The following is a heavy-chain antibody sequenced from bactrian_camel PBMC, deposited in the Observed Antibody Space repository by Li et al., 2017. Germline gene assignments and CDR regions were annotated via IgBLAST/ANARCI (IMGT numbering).Heavy chain of an antibody. Sequence: HVQLVESGGGSVQAGGSLTLSCTATGGSPYRRYCMGWFRQGLGKEREPVAAIYTGGGNTYYADSVKGRFTISQDHAKDTLWLQMNDLRPEDTAVYICASRREMMLFGRSRCKGFDSWGQGTQVTVS. CDR2: IYTGGGNT. J-gene: IGHJ6*01. CDR1: GSPYRRYC. V-gene: IGHV3S1*01. D-gene: IGHD1*01. CDR3: ASRREMMLFGRSRCKGFDS.